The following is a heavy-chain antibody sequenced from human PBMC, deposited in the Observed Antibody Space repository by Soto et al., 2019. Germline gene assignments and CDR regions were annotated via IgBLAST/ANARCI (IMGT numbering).Heavy chain of an antibody. D-gene: IGHD5-18*01. J-gene: IGHJ6*02. CDR3: ARERNTGYDYSSYYGMDV. V-gene: IGHV3-30-3*01. CDR1: GFTFSPHA. CDR2: ISYEGSNK. Sequence: QVQLVASGGGVVQPGRSLRLSCAASGFTFSPHAMHWVRQGPGKGLSWVAVISYEGSNKYYADSVQGRFTISRDNSKNTLYLQMNSLRAEDTAVYYCARERNTGYDYSSYYGMDVWSQGTTFTVS.